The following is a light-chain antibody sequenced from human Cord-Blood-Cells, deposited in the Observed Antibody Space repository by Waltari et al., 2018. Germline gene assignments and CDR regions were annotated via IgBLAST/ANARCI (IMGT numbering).Light chain of an antibody. CDR1: QRISSW. J-gene: IGKJ5*01. Sequence: DIQMTQSPSTLSESVGDRVTITCRARQRISSWLAWYQQKPEKAPKLLIYKASSLESGVPSRFRGSGSGTECTLTISSLQPDDFATYCCLQYNSYSITFGRGTRLGIK. CDR2: KAS. CDR3: LQYNSYSIT. V-gene: IGKV1-5*03.